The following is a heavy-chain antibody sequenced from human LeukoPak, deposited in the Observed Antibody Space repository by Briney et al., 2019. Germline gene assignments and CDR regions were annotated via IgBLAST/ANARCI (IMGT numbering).Heavy chain of an antibody. J-gene: IGHJ6*02. Sequence: GGSLRLSCAASGFTFSNAWMSWVRQAPGKGLEWVAVISYDGSNKYYADYVKGRSTISRDNSKNTLYLQMNSLRAEDTAVYYCAKEDGYCSGGSCYGVWYYYYYGMDVWGQGTTVTVSS. CDR2: ISYDGSNK. D-gene: IGHD2-15*01. CDR3: AKEDGYCSGGSCYGVWYYYYYGMDV. V-gene: IGHV3-30*18. CDR1: GFTFSNAW.